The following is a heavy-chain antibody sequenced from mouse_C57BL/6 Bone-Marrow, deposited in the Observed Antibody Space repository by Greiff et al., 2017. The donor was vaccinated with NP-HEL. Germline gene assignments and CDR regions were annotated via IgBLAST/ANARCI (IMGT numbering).Heavy chain of an antibody. D-gene: IGHD1-1*01. CDR2: IDPSDSYT. CDR3: ARPPIPTVVVTEGFDY. V-gene: IGHV1-59*01. J-gene: IGHJ2*01. CDR1: GYTFTSYW. Sequence: QVQLQQPGAELVRPGTSVKLSCKASGYTFTSYWMHWVKQRPGQGLEWIGVIDPSDSYTNYNQKFKGKATLTVDTSSSTAYMQLSSLTSEDSAVYYGARPPIPTVVVTEGFDYWGQGTTLTVSS.